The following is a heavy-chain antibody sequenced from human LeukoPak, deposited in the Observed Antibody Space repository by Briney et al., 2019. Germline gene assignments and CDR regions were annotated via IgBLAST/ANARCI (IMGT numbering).Heavy chain of an antibody. Sequence: SETLSLTCTVSGGSISSGGYYWSWIRQHPGKGLEWIGYIYYSGSTYYNPSLKSRVTISVDTSKNQFSLKLSSVTAADTAVYYCASAQIVVVVAATLPINNWFDPWGQGTLVTVSS. D-gene: IGHD2-15*01. CDR2: IYYSGST. CDR3: ASAQIVVVVAATLPINNWFDP. CDR1: GGSISSGGYY. J-gene: IGHJ5*02. V-gene: IGHV4-30-4*08.